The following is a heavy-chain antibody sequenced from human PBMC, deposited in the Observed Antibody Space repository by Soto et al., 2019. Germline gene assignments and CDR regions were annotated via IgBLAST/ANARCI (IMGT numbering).Heavy chain of an antibody. CDR1: GFTFSSYS. CDR2: ISSSSSTI. V-gene: IGHV3-48*01. Sequence: GGSLRLSCAASGFTFSSYSMNWVRQAPGKGLEWVSYISSSSSTIYYADSVKGRFTISRDNAKNSLYLQMNSLRAEDTAGYDCARVGRGDSRTRADYYYYMDVWGKGTTVTVSS. J-gene: IGHJ6*03. CDR3: ARVGRGDSRTRADYYYYMDV. D-gene: IGHD3-16*01.